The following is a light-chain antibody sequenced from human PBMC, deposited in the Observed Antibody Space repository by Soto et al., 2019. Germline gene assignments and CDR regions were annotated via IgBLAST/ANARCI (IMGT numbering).Light chain of an antibody. J-gene: IGLJ2*01. CDR2: VVT. CDR3: CSYAGTTTWV. CDR1: SSDVGSHNF. Sequence: QSALTQPASVSGSPGQSITISCTGTSSDVGSHNFVSWYQQRPGKAPKLMIFVVTKRPSGVSSRFSASKSGNTASLTISGVQAEDEADYYCCSYAGTTTWVFGGGTQLTVL. V-gene: IGLV2-23*02.